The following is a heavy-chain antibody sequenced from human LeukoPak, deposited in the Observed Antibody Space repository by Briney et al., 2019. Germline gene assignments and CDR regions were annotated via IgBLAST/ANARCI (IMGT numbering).Heavy chain of an antibody. CDR1: RHSSTYSW. CDR2: IYPVDSDT. CDR3: ARPRLGSASGSDAPDI. Sequence: GESLNIYCNGPRHSSTYSWIRCMRQMPRKGLDWMAIIYPVDSDTRYGPSFQGQVTISVDKAISTASLQWSSLQASATAMYYCARPRLGSASGSDAPDIWGQGTMVTVSS. J-gene: IGHJ3*02. D-gene: IGHD6-19*01. V-gene: IGHV5-51*01.